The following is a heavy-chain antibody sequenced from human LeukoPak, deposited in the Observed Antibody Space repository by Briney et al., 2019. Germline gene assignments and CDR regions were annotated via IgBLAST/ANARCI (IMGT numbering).Heavy chain of an antibody. CDR2: VYTSGST. CDR3: ARGEGSSWYTWYFDL. CDR1: GDSISSYY. Sequence: PSETLSLTCTVSGDSISSYYWSWIRQPAGKGLEWIGRVYTSGSTNYNPSLTSRVTMSIDTSKNQFSLKLTSVTAADTAVYYCARGEGSSWYTWYFDLWGRGTLVTVSS. D-gene: IGHD6-13*01. J-gene: IGHJ2*01. V-gene: IGHV4-4*07.